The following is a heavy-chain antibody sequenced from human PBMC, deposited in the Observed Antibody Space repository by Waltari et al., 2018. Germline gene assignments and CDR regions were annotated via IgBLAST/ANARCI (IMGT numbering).Heavy chain of an antibody. CDR1: GGSISSGSYY. D-gene: IGHD6-13*01. Sequence: QVQLQESGPGLVKPSQTLSLTCTVSGGSISSGSYYWSWIRQPAGKGLEWIGYIYTRGSTNYNPSLKSRVTISVDTSKNQFSLKLSSVTAADTAVYYCASGASSWSYYYYYGMDVWGQGTTVTVSS. CDR3: ASGASSWSYYYYYGMDV. V-gene: IGHV4-61*09. J-gene: IGHJ6*02. CDR2: IYTRGST.